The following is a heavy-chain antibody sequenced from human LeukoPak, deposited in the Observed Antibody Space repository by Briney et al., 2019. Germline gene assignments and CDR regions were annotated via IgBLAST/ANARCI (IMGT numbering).Heavy chain of an antibody. CDR3: ARESAVYGMDV. V-gene: IGHV4-59*01. CDR1: GGSISSYY. J-gene: IGHJ6*02. Sequence: PSETLSLTCTVSGGSISSYYWSWIRQPPGKGLEWIGYIYYSGSTNYNPSLKSRVTISVDTSKNQFSLKLSSVTAADTAVYYCARESAVYGMDVWGQGTTVTVSS. CDR2: IYYSGST.